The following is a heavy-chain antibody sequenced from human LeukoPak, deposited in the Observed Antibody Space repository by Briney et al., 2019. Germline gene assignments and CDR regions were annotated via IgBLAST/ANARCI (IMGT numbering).Heavy chain of an antibody. D-gene: IGHD2-15*01. CDR3: ARARASGRSGFDY. Sequence: PGGSLRLSCVASGLTVSSYSMNWVRQAPGKGLEWASYISSSSSTIYYADSVKGRFTISRDNAKNSLDLQMNSLRDEDTAVYYCARARASGRSGFDYWGQGTLVTVSS. J-gene: IGHJ4*02. V-gene: IGHV3-48*02. CDR1: GLTVSSYS. CDR2: ISSSSSTI.